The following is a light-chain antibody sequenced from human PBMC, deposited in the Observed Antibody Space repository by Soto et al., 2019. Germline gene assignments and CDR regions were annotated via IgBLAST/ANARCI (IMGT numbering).Light chain of an antibody. CDR3: QQYGILLA. J-gene: IGKJ5*01. Sequence: EIVLTQSPGTLSLSPGERATLSCRASQSVSSSYLAWYQQKPGQAPRLLIYGASSRATGIPDRFSGSGSGTDFTLTIRRLEPEDFAVYYCQQYGILLAFGQGTRLETK. CDR1: QSVSSSY. CDR2: GAS. V-gene: IGKV3-20*01.